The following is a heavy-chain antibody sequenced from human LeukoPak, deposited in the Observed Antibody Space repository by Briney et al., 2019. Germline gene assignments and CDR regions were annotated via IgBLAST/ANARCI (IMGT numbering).Heavy chain of an antibody. CDR2: ISNEGNYK. J-gene: IGHJ4*02. CDR3: AKGGHYLFDY. D-gene: IGHD3-10*01. CDR1: GFIFSSYG. V-gene: IGHV3-30*18. Sequence: GGSLRLSCAASGFIFSSYGMHWVRRAPGKGLEWVAVISNEGNYKYYGDSVKGRFAISRDNFKNTTYLQMNYLRPEDTAVYFCAKGGHYLFDYWGQGALVTVSS.